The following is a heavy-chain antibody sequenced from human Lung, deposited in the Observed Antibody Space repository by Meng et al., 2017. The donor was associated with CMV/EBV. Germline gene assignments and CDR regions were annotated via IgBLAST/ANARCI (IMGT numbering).Heavy chain of an antibody. CDR2: ISWNSANI. CDR3: AKAPRWVVTGGYFDC. V-gene: IGHV3-9*01. Sequence: GGSLRLSCAASSCTFGEHAMHWVRQAPGKGLEWVSGISWNSANIAYPDSVKGLFTISRDNADNSLYLHMNSLRPEDTALYYCAKAPRWVVTGGYFDCWGQGTMVTSAS. CDR1: SCTFGEHA. J-gene: IGHJ4*02. D-gene: IGHD2-21*02.